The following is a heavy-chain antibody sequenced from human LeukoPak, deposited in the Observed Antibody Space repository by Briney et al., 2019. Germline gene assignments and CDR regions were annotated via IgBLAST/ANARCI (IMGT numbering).Heavy chain of an antibody. J-gene: IGHJ4*02. CDR1: GYTFTGYY. Sequence: GASVKVSCKASGYTFTGYYIHWVRQAPGQGLEWMGWINPNSGGTKYAQKFQGRVTMTRDTSITTAYMDLNRLTSDDTAVYSCARGQQYYYDSSGYSDYWGQGTLVTVSS. CDR3: ARGQQYYYDSSGYSDY. D-gene: IGHD3-22*01. V-gene: IGHV1-2*02. CDR2: INPNSGGT.